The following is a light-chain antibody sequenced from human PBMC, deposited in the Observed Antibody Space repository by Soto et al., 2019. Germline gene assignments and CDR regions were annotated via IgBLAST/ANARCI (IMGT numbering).Light chain of an antibody. J-gene: IGLJ3*02. V-gene: IGLV1-40*01. CDR2: ANS. Sequence: QSVLTQPPSVSGAPGQRITISCTGTSSNSGAGYDVHWYQQLPGTAPKLLIYANSNRPSGVPDRLSGSKSGTSASLSITGLQAEDEADYYCQSYDSSLSGWVFGGGTKLTVL. CDR1: SSNSGAGYD. CDR3: QSYDSSLSGWV.